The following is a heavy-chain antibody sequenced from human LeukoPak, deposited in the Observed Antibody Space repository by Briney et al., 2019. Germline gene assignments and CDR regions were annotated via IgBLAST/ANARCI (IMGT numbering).Heavy chain of an antibody. CDR3: AREPVAATALDY. J-gene: IGHJ4*02. V-gene: IGHV4-59*04. Sequence: SETLSLTCTVSGGSISSYYWSWIRQPPGKGLEWIGYIYYSGSTYYNPSLESRVTISVDTSKNQFSLKLSSVTAADTAVYYCAREPVAATALDYWGQGTLVTVSS. D-gene: IGHD2-15*01. CDR2: IYYSGST. CDR1: GGSISSYY.